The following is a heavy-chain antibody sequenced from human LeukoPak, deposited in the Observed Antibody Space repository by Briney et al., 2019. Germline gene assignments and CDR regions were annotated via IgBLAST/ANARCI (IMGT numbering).Heavy chain of an antibody. CDR1: GFTFSGYA. CDR3: AKGWYYFHR. D-gene: IGHD2-15*01. CDR2: ITTTGGST. J-gene: IGHJ4*02. V-gene: IGHV3-23*01. Sequence: PGGSLRLSCAASGFTFSGYAMGWVRQAPGKGLVWVSLITTTGGSTYYADSVKGRFTISRDNSKNTLYLQMNSLRAEDTAVYYCAKGWYYFHRWGQGTLVTVSS.